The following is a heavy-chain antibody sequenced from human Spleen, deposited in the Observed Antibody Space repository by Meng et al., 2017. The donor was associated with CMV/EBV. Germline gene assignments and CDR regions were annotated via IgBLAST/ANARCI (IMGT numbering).Heavy chain of an antibody. J-gene: IGHJ5*02. CDR1: GGSISNNIYY. V-gene: IGHV4-39*07. Sequence: SGGSISNNIYYWGWIRQPPGKGLEWIGSIYYSGSTYYNPSLKSRVTISVDTSKNQFSLKLSSVTAADTAVYYCARERTAATRFWFDPWGQGTLVTVSS. CDR3: ARERTAATRFWFDP. D-gene: IGHD2-15*01. CDR2: IYYSGST.